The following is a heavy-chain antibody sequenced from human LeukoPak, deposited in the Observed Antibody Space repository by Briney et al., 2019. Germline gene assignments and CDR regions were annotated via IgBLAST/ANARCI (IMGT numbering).Heavy chain of an antibody. CDR1: RFTFSSYG. D-gene: IGHD6-25*01. Sequence: GGSLRLSCAASRFTFSSYGMHWVRQAPGKGLEWVAVISYDGSNKYYADSVKGRFTVSRDNSKNTLYLQMNSLRAEDTAVYYCAKGWSGVDYWGQGTLVTVSS. CDR3: AKGWSGVDY. V-gene: IGHV3-30*18. CDR2: ISYDGSNK. J-gene: IGHJ4*02.